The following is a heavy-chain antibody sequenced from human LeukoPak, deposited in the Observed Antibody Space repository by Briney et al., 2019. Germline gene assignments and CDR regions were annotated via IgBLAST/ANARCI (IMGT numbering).Heavy chain of an antibody. J-gene: IGHJ6*03. CDR2: INPNSGGT. CDR3: ARFYYGSGSYYNRYYYYYYMDV. Sequence: ASVKVSCKASGYTFTGYYMHWVRQAPGQGLEWMGWINPNSGGTNYAQKLQGRVTMTRDTSISTAYMELSRLRSDDTAVYYCARFYYGSGSYYNRYYYYYYMDVWGKGTTVTVSS. V-gene: IGHV1-2*02. D-gene: IGHD3-10*01. CDR1: GYTFTGYY.